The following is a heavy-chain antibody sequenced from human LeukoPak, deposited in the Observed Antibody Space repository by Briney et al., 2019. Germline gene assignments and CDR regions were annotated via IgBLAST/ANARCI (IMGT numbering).Heavy chain of an antibody. J-gene: IGHJ4*02. V-gene: IGHV3-23*01. D-gene: IGHD1-26*01. CDR3: AKEGVGATWDFPHYFDY. CDR1: GFTFSSYA. Sequence: GGSLRLSCAASGFTFSSYAMSWVRQAPGKGLEWVSAISGSGGSTYYADSVKGRFTISRDNSKNTLYLQMNSLRAEDTAVYYCAKEGVGATWDFPHYFDYWGQGTLVTVSS. CDR2: ISGSGGST.